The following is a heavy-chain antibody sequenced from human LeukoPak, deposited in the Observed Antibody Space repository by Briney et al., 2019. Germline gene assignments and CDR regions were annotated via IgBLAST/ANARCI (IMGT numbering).Heavy chain of an antibody. V-gene: IGHV4-39*01. CDR2: IYYSGST. Sequence: SETLSLTCTVSGGSISSSSYYWGWIRQPPGKGLEWIGSIYYSGSTYYHPSLKSRVTISVDTSKNQFSLKLSSVTAADTAVYYCARALQAADIVVVVAATPPFDYWGQGTLVTVSS. CDR3: ARALQAADIVVVVAATPPFDY. D-gene: IGHD2-15*01. CDR1: GGSISSSSYY. J-gene: IGHJ4*02.